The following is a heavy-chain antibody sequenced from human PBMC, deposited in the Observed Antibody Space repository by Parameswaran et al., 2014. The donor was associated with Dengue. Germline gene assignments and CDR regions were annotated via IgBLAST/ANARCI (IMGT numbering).Heavy chain of an antibody. D-gene: IGHD2-2*01. CDR3: ARIYCSSTSCYYGMDV. CDR2: IDWDDDK. V-gene: IGHV2-70*01. Sequence: RWIRQPPGKALEWLALIDWDDDKYYSTSLKTRLTISKDTSKNQVVLTMTNMDPVDTATYYCARIYCSSTSCYYGMDVWGQGTTVTVSS. J-gene: IGHJ6*02.